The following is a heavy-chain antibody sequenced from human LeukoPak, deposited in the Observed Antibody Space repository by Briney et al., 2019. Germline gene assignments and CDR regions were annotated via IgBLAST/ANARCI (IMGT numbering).Heavy chain of an antibody. V-gene: IGHV3-48*03. CDR3: ARWDYGSPFDY. CDR2: ITSSGSTI. Sequence: PGGSLSLSCAAPGFTFSSYEMNLVRKAPGNRLHWVSYITSSGSTIYYADSVNGRFTISRDNANNSLYLQMNRLRAEDTAVYYCARWDYGSPFDYWGQGPLVTVSS. D-gene: IGHD3-10*01. CDR1: GFTFSSYE. J-gene: IGHJ4*02.